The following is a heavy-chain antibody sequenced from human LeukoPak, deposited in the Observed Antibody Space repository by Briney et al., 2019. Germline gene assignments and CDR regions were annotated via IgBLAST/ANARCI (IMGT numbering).Heavy chain of an antibody. J-gene: IGHJ4*02. D-gene: IGHD3-22*01. CDR2: ISGSGGST. CDR1: GFTFSSYG. Sequence: GGTLRLSCAASGFTFSSYGMSWVRQAPGKGLGWVSAISGSGGSTYYADSVKGRFTISRDNSKNTLFLEMNSLRPEDTAVYYCAKYAGAGAYDRHNEFDSWGQGTLVTVSS. V-gene: IGHV3-23*01. CDR3: AKYAGAGAYDRHNEFDS.